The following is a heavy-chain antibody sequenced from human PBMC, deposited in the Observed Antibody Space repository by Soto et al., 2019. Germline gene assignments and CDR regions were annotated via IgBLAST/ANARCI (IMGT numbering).Heavy chain of an antibody. V-gene: IGHV3-21*01. CDR1: GFTFSSYS. J-gene: IGHJ4*02. CDR3: VRYCSSTLCNGVATRTFDY. D-gene: IGHD2-2*01. Sequence: EVQLVESGGGLVKPGGSLRLSCAASGFTFSSYSMNWVRQAPGKGLEWVSSISSSGNTVYYADSVKGRFTISRDNTRNSLYLQMNSLRDEDTALYYCVRYCSSTLCNGVATRTFDYWGQGTLVTVSS. CDR2: ISSSGNTV.